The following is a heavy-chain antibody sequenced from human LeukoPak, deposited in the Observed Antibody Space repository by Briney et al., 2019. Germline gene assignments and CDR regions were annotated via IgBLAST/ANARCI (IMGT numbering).Heavy chain of an antibody. Sequence: SQTLSLTCTVSGGSISSGDYYWSWIRQPPGKGLEWIGYIYYSGSTNYNPSLKSRVTISVDTSKNQFSLKLSSVTAADTAVYYCARHFRRWQQILDLWGRGTLVTVSS. CDR2: IYYSGST. CDR3: ARHFRRWQQILDL. D-gene: IGHD3-9*01. V-gene: IGHV4-61*08. CDR1: GGSISSGDYY. J-gene: IGHJ2*01.